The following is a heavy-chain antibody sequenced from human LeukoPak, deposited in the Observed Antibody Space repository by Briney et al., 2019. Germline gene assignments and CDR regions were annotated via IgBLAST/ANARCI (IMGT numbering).Heavy chain of an antibody. V-gene: IGHV1-69*13. J-gene: IGHJ4*02. D-gene: IGHD4-17*01. CDR2: IIPIFGTA. CDR3: ARTQNDYGDEYYFDY. Sequence: SVKVSCKASGGTFSSYAISWARQAPGQGLEWMGGIIPIFGTANYAQKFQGRVTITADESTSTAYMELSSLRSEDTAVYYCARTQNDYGDEYYFDYWGQGTLVTVSS. CDR1: GGTFSSYA.